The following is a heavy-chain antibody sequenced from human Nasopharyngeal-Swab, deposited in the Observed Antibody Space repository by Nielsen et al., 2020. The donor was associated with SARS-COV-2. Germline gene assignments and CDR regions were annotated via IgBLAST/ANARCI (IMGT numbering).Heavy chain of an antibody. CDR3: ARAPGYSSSWRPNWFDP. J-gene: IGHJ5*02. CDR1: GGSISSYY. Sequence: SETLSLTCTVSGGSISSYYWSWIRQPPGKGLEWIGYIYYSGGTNYNPSLKSRVTISVDTSKNQFSLKLSSVTAADTAVYYCARAPGYSSSWRPNWFDPWGQGTLVTVSS. V-gene: IGHV4-59*01. D-gene: IGHD6-13*01. CDR2: IYYSGGT.